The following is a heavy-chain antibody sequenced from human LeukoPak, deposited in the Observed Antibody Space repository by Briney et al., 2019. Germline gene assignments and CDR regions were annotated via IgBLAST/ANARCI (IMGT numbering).Heavy chain of an antibody. CDR1: GFTFSSYA. V-gene: IGHV3-30-3*01. D-gene: IGHD6-19*01. J-gene: IGHJ6*02. CDR2: ISYDGSNK. Sequence: GGSLRLSCAASGFTFSSYAMHWVRQAPGKGLEWVAVISYDGSNKYYADSVKGRFTISRDNSKNTLYLQMNSLRAEDTAVYYCAKDGSGWPLDAYYYYGMDVWGQGTTVTVSS. CDR3: AKDGSGWPLDAYYYYGMDV.